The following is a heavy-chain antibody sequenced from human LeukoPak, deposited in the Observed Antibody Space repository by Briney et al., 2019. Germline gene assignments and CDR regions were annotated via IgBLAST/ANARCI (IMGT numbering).Heavy chain of an antibody. CDR1: GGSISSYY. V-gene: IGHV4-59*01. CDR2: IYYSGST. J-gene: IGHJ4*02. D-gene: IGHD2-8*01. CDR3: ARLGYCTNGVCYNPY. Sequence: SQTLSLTCTVSGGSISSYYWSWIRQPPGKGLEWIGYIYYSGSTNYNPSLKSRVTISVDTSKNQLSLKLSSVTAADTAVYYCARLGYCTNGVCYNPYWGQGTLVTVSS.